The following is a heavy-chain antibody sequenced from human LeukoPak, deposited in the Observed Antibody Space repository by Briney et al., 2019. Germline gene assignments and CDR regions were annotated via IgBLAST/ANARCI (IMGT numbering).Heavy chain of an antibody. CDR1: GFTVSSNY. Sequence: GGSLRLSCAASGFTVSSNYMSWVRQAPGKGLEWVSVIYSGGSTYYADSVKGRFTISRDNSKNTLYLQMNSLRAEDTAVCYCARTPDFWSGYSYSDYWGQGTLVTVSS. V-gene: IGHV3-66*01. D-gene: IGHD3-3*01. CDR3: ARTPDFWSGYSYSDY. J-gene: IGHJ4*02. CDR2: IYSGGST.